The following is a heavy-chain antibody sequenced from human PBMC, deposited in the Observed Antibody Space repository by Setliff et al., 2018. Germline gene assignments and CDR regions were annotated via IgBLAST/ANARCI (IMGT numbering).Heavy chain of an antibody. D-gene: IGHD3-22*01. CDR2: INPNSGGT. CDR1: GYTFTGYY. J-gene: IGHJ6*02. CDR3: ARARDDGVYYDSSGYYSYYYYGMDV. Sequence: ASVKVSCKASGYTFTGYYMHCVRQAPGQGLEWMGWINPNSGGTNYAQRFQGWVTMTRDTSISTAYMELSGLRSDDTAVYYCARARDDGVYYDSSGYYSYYYYGMDVWGQGTTVTVSS. V-gene: IGHV1-2*04.